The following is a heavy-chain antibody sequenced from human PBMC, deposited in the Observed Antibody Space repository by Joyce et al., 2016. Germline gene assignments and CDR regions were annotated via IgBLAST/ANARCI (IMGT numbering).Heavy chain of an antibody. V-gene: IGHV1-3*01. CDR2: VSADSGNT. J-gene: IGHJ4*02. D-gene: IGHD2-15*01. CDR3: ARGRTLLD. Sequence: QVQLVQSGAEVTKPGASVKVSCKASGYTFTNNDIHWVRQAPGQSLEWMGWVSADSGNTKYSQKFQGRLTFTRDTSATTAYMELSSRTIEDTAFYYCARGRTLLDWGQGTLVSVSS. CDR1: GYTFTNND.